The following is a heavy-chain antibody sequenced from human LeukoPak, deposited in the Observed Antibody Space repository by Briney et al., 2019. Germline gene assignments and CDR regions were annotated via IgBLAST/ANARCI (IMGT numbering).Heavy chain of an antibody. J-gene: IGHJ6*02. CDR1: GFTFIRYW. CDR3: TRGGSRFLEWFSSTYSGMDV. Sequence: PGGSLRLSCAASGFTFIRYWMHWFRQAPGKGLEWVSRINNDGSSASYADSVKGRFTISRANAKNTLYLQMSSLRAEDTAIYHCTRGGSRFLEWFSSTYSGMDVWGQGTTVTVSS. V-gene: IGHV3-74*01. D-gene: IGHD3-3*01. CDR2: INNDGSSA.